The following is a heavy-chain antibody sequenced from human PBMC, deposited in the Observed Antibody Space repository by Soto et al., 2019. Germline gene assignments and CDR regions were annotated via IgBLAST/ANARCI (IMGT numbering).Heavy chain of an antibody. D-gene: IGHD3-22*01. CDR1: GFTFSDYY. Sequence: QVQLVESGGGLVKPGGSLRLSCAASGFTFSDYYMSWIRQAPGKGLEWVSYISSSDNIIYYADSVKGRFTITRDNAKNSLYLQMNSLRAEDTAVYYCARDRGYYDSSGYFDYWGQGTLVTVSS. V-gene: IGHV3-11*01. J-gene: IGHJ4*02. CDR2: ISSSDNII. CDR3: ARDRGYYDSSGYFDY.